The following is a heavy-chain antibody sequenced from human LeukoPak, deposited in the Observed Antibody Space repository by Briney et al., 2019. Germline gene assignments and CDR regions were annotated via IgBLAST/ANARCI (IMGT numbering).Heavy chain of an antibody. CDR1: GFTFDDYG. V-gene: IGHV3-20*04. Sequence: GGSLRLSCAASGFTFDDYGMSWVRQAPGKGLEWVSTINWNGGSTGYADSVKGRFTISRDNAKNSLYLQMNSLRAEDTAIYYXXXXXPGSGFFYYHMDVWGKGTTVTVSS. J-gene: IGHJ6*03. D-gene: IGHD3-10*01. CDR3: XXXXPGSGFFYYHMDV. CDR2: INWNGGST.